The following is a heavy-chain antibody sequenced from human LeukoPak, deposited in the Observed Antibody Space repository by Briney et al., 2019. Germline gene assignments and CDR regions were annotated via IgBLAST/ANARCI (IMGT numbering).Heavy chain of an antibody. CDR2: FYTSGST. Sequence: SQTLSLTCTVSGDSINSGTYFWSWIRQPAGKGLEWIGHFYTSGSTNYNPSLRSRITISVDTSKNQFSLRLNSVTAADTAVYYCARANNSWPNWFDPWGQGTLVTVSS. J-gene: IGHJ5*02. V-gene: IGHV4-61*09. CDR1: GDSINSGTYF. CDR3: ARANNSWPNWFDP. D-gene: IGHD6-13*01.